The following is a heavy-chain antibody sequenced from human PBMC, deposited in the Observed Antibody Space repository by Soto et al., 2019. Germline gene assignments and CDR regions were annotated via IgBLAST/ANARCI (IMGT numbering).Heavy chain of an antibody. Sequence: QVRLVQSGGEVKKPGASVKVSCKTSGYTFTTYGISWVRQAPGQGLEWVGWNSAYSGKTHYAKKFQGKVTMTTDTPTNTAYLELRSLRADDTAVYYCARDPYLGDHQYWGQGTLVTVSS. CDR3: ARDPYLGDHQY. CDR2: NSAYSGKT. D-gene: IGHD3-16*01. V-gene: IGHV1-18*01. J-gene: IGHJ4*02. CDR1: GYTFTTYG.